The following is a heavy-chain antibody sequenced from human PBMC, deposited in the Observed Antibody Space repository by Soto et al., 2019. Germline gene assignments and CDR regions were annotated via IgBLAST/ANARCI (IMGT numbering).Heavy chain of an antibody. CDR2: ISGRGSST. V-gene: IGHV3-23*01. CDR1: GFTFCNYA. CDR3: AREKYYYDKSGYYSSYLDS. D-gene: IGHD3-22*01. Sequence: GGALGPSRGAPGFTFCNYALNLGPPAPGKGVEWVSGISGRGSSTYYADSVKGRFTISRDNSQNTIYLQMNSLRAEDTAVYYCAREKYYYDKSGYYSSYLDSWGQGTPVTVSS. J-gene: IGHJ4*02.